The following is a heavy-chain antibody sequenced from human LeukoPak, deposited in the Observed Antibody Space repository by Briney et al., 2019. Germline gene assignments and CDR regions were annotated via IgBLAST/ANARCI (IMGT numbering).Heavy chain of an antibody. Sequence: GGSLRLSCAASGFTFSTHAMSLVRQAPGKGLEWVSAVGVSGGNTYYADSVKGRFTISRDNSNNTLYLQMNSMRAEDTALYYCARRNFFDYWGQGTLVTVSS. J-gene: IGHJ4*02. CDR1: GFTFSTHA. CDR3: ARRNFFDY. V-gene: IGHV3-23*01. CDR2: VGVSGGNT.